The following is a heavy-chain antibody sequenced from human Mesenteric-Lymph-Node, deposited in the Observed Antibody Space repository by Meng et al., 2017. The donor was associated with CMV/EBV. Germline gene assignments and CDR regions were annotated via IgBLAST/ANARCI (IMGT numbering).Heavy chain of an antibody. CDR2: INHSGST. J-gene: IGHJ4*02. D-gene: IGHD4-23*01. CDR3: ARHQRWLKSEGGFNY. Sequence: QGRLQRGGAGLLKPSGTLSLTCAVYGGSFSGYYWSWIRQPPGKGLEWIGEINHSGSTNYNPSLKSRVTISVDTSKNQFSLKLSSVTAADTAVYYCARHQRWLKSEGGFNYWGQGTLVTVSS. V-gene: IGHV4-34*01. CDR1: GGSFSGYY.